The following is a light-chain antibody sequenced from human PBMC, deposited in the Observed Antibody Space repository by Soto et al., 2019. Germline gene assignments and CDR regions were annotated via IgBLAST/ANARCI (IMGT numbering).Light chain of an antibody. V-gene: IGLV2-8*01. CDR1: RSDVGGYNY. J-gene: IGLJ2*01. Sequence: QSALTQPPSASGSPGQSVTISCTGTRSDVGGYNYVSWYQQHPGKGPKLMIYEVSKRPSGVPDRFSGSKSGNTASLTVSGLQAEDEADYYCSSYTGSIYVVFGGGTKVTVL. CDR2: EVS. CDR3: SSYTGSIYVV.